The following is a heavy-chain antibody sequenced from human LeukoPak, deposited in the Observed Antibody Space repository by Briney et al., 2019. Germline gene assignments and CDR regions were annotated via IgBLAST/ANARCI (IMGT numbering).Heavy chain of an antibody. D-gene: IGHD3-22*01. CDR1: GGSISSGSYY. CDR3: ARVGGDYYYDSSGSDY. Sequence: PSETLSLTCTVSGGSISSGSYYWSWIRQPAGKGLEWIGRIYTSGSTNYNPSLKSRVTISVDTSKNQFSLKLGSVTAADTAVYYCARVGGDYYYDSSGSDYWGQGTLVTVSS. CDR2: IYTSGST. J-gene: IGHJ4*02. V-gene: IGHV4-61*02.